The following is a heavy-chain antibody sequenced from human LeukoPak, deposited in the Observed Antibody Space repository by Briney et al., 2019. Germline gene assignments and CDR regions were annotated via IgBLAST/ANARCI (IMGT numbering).Heavy chain of an antibody. CDR1: GGSISSYY. D-gene: IGHD3-22*01. Sequence: PSETLSLTCTVSGGSISSYYWSWIRQPPGKGLEWIGYIYYSGSTNYNPSLKSRVPISVDTSKNQFSLKLSSVTAADTAVYYCARGSYDSSGYYLFDYWGQGTLVTVSS. CDR2: IYYSGST. CDR3: ARGSYDSSGYYLFDY. J-gene: IGHJ4*02. V-gene: IGHV4-59*01.